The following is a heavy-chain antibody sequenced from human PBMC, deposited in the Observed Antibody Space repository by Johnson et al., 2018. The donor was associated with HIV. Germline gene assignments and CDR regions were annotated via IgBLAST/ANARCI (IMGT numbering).Heavy chain of an antibody. CDR2: ISYDGNNK. D-gene: IGHD3-10*01. V-gene: IGHV3-30*04. CDR3: AKDRGLWRRSGAGAFDI. Sequence: QVQLVESGGGVVQPGRSLRLSCVVSGFTFSSYPMHWVRQAPGKGLEWVAIISYDGNNKYYVDSVKGRFTISRDNAKNSLYLQMNSLRAEDTAVYCCAKDRGLWRRSGAGAFDIWGQGTMVTVSS. J-gene: IGHJ3*02. CDR1: GFTFSSYP.